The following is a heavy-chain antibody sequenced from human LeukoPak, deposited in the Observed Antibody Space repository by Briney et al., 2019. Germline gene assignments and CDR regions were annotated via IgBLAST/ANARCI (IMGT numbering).Heavy chain of an antibody. CDR1: GFTFSSCA. CDR2: ISGGGGST. V-gene: IGHV3-23*01. J-gene: IGHJ4*02. D-gene: IGHD6-6*01. Sequence: PGGSLRLSCAASGFTFSSCAMSWIRQAPGKGLEWVSAISGGGGSTYYAGSVKGRFTISRDNSKNTLFLQMNSLRAEDTAVYYCAKGTYSSSPRDYWGQGTLVTVSS. CDR3: AKGTYSSSPRDY.